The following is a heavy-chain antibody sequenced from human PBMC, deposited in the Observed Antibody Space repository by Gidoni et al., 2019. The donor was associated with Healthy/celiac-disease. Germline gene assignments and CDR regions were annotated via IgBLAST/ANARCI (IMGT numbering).Heavy chain of an antibody. CDR1: GGSFSGYS. Sequence: QVQLQQWGAGLLKPSETLSLTCAVYGGSFSGYSWSWIRQPPGKGLEWIGEINHSGSTNYNPSLKSRVTISVDTSKNQFSLKLSSVTAADTAVYYCARGHSRRVGNSGYYYYGMDVWGQGTTVTVSS. V-gene: IGHV4-34*01. CDR3: ARGHSRRVGNSGYYYYGMDV. CDR2: INHSGST. D-gene: IGHD4-4*01. J-gene: IGHJ6*02.